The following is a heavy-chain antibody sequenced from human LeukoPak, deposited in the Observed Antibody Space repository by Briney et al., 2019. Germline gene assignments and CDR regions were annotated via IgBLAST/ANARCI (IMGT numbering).Heavy chain of an antibody. D-gene: IGHD2-15*01. V-gene: IGHV3-7*01. CDR1: GFNFGNCA. J-gene: IGHJ4*02. CDR3: ARDTHLSSAAGFDC. Sequence: GGSLRLSCTASGFNFGNCAMSWVRQAPGKGLEWVANIKEDGSEKYYVDSVKGRFTISRDNAKNSMYLQMTRLRAQDTALYSCARDTHLSSAAGFDCWGQGTLVTVSS. CDR2: IKEDGSEK.